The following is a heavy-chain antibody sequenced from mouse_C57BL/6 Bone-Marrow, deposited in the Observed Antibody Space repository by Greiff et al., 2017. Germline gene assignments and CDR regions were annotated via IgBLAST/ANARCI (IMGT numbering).Heavy chain of an antibody. Sequence: EVKLVESGGDLVKPGGSLKLSCAASGFTFSSYGMSWVRQTPDKRLEWVATISSGGSYTYYPDSVKGRFTISRDNAKNTLYLQMSSLKSEDTAMYYCARILPWYFDVWGTGTTVTVSS. CDR1: GFTFSSYG. D-gene: IGHD1-1*01. CDR2: ISSGGSYT. CDR3: ARILPWYFDV. J-gene: IGHJ1*03. V-gene: IGHV5-6*01.